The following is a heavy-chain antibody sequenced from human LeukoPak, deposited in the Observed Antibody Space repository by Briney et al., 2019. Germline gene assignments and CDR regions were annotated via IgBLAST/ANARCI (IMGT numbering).Heavy chain of an antibody. CDR3: AKVGIRISLIVVVFTTADDWYFDL. D-gene: IGHD3-22*01. J-gene: IGHJ2*01. CDR1: GFSFTNFG. CDR2: ISHDGIIK. V-gene: IGHV3-33*06. Sequence: GGSLRLSCEASGFSFTNFGLHWVRLAPGKGLEWVAVISHDGIIKNYADPVKGRLTISRDNSKNTLYLQMGSLRAEDTAVYYCAKVGIRISLIVVVFTTADDWYFDLWGRGTLVTVSS.